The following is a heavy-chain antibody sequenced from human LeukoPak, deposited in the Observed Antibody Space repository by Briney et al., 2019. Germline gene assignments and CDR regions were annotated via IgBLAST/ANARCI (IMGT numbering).Heavy chain of an antibody. CDR1: GGSISSYF. D-gene: IGHD2-2*01. J-gene: IGHJ4*02. Sequence: SETLSLTCTVSGGSISSYFWNWIRQPPGKGLEWIGYIHNSGSTNYNPSLKSRVIISADTSKNQVSLKLSSVTAADMAVYYCARGCRTTSCYAADYWGQGTLVTVSS. V-gene: IGHV4-59*01. CDR2: IHNSGST. CDR3: ARGCRTTSCYAADY.